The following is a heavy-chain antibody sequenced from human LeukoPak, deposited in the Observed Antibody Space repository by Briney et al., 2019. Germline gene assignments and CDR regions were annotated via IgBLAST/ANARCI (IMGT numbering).Heavy chain of an antibody. D-gene: IGHD3-10*01. J-gene: IGHJ4*02. Sequence: PGGSLRLSCAASGFTFSSYAVSWVRQAPGKGLEWVSAISGSGGSTYYADSVKGRFTISRDNSKNTLYLQMNSLRAEDTAVYYCGKDFEFGEYYFDYWGQGTLVSVSS. CDR2: ISGSGGST. V-gene: IGHV3-23*01. CDR1: GFTFSSYA. CDR3: GKDFEFGEYYFDY.